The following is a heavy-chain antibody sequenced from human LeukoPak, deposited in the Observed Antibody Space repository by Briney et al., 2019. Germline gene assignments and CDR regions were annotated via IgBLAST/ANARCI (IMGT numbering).Heavy chain of an antibody. CDR2: ISGSGGST. Sequence: GGSLRLSCAASGFTFSDFEMNWVRQAPGKGLEWVSAISGSGGSTYYADSVKGRFTISRDNSKSTLYLQMNSLRAEDTAVYYCAKDRVGATRRDYWGQGTLVTVSS. CDR1: GFTFSDFE. J-gene: IGHJ4*02. D-gene: IGHD1-26*01. CDR3: AKDRVGATRRDY. V-gene: IGHV3-23*01.